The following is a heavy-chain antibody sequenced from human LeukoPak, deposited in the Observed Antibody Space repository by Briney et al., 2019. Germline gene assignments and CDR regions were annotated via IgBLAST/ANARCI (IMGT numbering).Heavy chain of an antibody. CDR3: AREAIRITIFGGGNNWFDP. CDR1: GFTFSSYA. J-gene: IGHJ5*02. Sequence: PGGSLRLSCAASGFTFSSYAMHWVRQAPGKGLEWVAVISYDGSNKYYADSVKGRFTISRDNFKNTLYLQMNSLRAEDTAVYYCAREAIRITIFGGGNNWFDPWGQGTLVTVSS. CDR2: ISYDGSNK. D-gene: IGHD3-3*01. V-gene: IGHV3-30-3*01.